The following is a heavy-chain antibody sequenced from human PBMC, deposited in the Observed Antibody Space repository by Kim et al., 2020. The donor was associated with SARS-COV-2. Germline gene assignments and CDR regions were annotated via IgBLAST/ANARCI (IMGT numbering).Heavy chain of an antibody. Sequence: SETLSLTCAVYGGSFSGYYWSWIRQPPGKGLEWIGEINHSGSTNYNPSLKSRVTISVDTSKNQFSLKLSSVTAADTAVYYCATQVPAAIKSPRYFDLWGRGTLVTVSS. CDR1: GGSFSGYY. CDR2: INHSGST. J-gene: IGHJ2*01. V-gene: IGHV4-34*01. CDR3: ATQVPAAIKSPRYFDL. D-gene: IGHD2-2*02.